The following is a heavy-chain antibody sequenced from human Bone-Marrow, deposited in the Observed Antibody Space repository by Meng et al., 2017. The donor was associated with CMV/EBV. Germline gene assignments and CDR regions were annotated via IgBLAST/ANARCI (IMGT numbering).Heavy chain of an antibody. CDR3: ARGGQHVSTSGWYDI. D-gene: IGHD6-19*01. CDR2: IYYSGST. Sequence: GSLRLSCTVSGGSISSSSYYWGWIRQPPGKGLEWIGSIYYSGSTYYNPSLKSRVTISVDTSQNRVSLRLNSVTAADAALYYCARGGQHVSTSGWYDIWGQGSLVTGSS. J-gene: IGHJ4*02. V-gene: IGHV4-39*07. CDR1: GGSISSSSYY.